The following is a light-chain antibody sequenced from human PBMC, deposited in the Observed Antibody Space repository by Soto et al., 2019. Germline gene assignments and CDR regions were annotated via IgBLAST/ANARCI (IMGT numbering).Light chain of an antibody. V-gene: IGKV1-33*01. CDR1: QDISNY. J-gene: IGKJ4*01. CDR3: QQYDNLPLT. Sequence: DIQMTQSPSSLSASVGNRVTITCQASQDISNYLNWYQQKPGKAPKLLIYDASNLETGVPSRFGGSGSGTDFTFTISSLLPEDIATYYCQQYDNLPLTFGGGTKVEIK. CDR2: DAS.